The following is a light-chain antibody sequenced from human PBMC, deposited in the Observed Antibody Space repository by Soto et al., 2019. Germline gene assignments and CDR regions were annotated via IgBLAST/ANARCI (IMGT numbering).Light chain of an antibody. Sequence: QSALTQPASVSGSPGQSITISCTGTSSDVGAYNYVSWYQQFPGEAPKLMIFEVSNRPSGVSHRFSGSKSGNTASLTISGLQAEDEADYYCSSYTTTSTLVFGAGTKVTVL. V-gene: IGLV2-14*01. CDR3: SSYTTTSTLV. CDR1: SSDVGAYNY. J-gene: IGLJ1*01. CDR2: EVS.